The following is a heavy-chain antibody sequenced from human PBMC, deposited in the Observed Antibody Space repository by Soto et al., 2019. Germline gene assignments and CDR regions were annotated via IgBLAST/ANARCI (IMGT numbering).Heavy chain of an antibody. CDR2: ISSSGSTI. J-gene: IGHJ5*02. CDR3: ARDSGNYVGWFDP. Sequence: VGSLRLSCAASGFTFSSYEMNWVRQAPGKGLEWVSYISSSGSTIYYADSVKGRFTISRDNAKNSLYLQMNSLRAEDTAVYYCARDSGNYVGWFDPWGQGTLVTVSS. V-gene: IGHV3-48*03. D-gene: IGHD4-4*01. CDR1: GFTFSSYE.